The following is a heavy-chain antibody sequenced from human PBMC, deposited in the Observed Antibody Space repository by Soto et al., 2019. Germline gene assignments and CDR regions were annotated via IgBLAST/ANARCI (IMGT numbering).Heavy chain of an antibody. J-gene: IGHJ6*02. CDR2: IYYSGST. D-gene: IGHD3-16*01. CDR1: CGSISSGGYY. V-gene: IGHV4-31*03. CDR3: ARGGYYFNYGMDV. Sequence: TSETPSLTRTVSCGSISSGGYYWSWIRQHPGKGLEWIGYIYYSGSTYYDPSLKSRVTISVDTSKNQFSLKLSSVTAADTAVYYCARGGYYFNYGMDVWGQGTTVTVSS.